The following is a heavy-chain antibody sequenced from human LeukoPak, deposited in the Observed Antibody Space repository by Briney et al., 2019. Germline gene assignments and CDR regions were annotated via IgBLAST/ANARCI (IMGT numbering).Heavy chain of an antibody. CDR3: VRDPSYGSSWYYYMDV. CDR2: ISSSSFKI. D-gene: IGHD6-13*01. J-gene: IGHJ6*03. CDR1: EFTFVRYA. V-gene: IGHV3-48*04. Sequence: GGSLRFSCAASEFTFVRYAMNWVRQAPGKGLEWVSYISSSSFKIGYADSVKGRFTISRDNSKNSLYLQMDSLRVEDTAVYYCVRDPSYGSSWYYYMDVWGKGTTVTVSS.